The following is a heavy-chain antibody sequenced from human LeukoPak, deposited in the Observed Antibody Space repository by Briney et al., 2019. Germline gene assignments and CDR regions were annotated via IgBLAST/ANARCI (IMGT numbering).Heavy chain of an antibody. CDR3: ARLVAYSGYGPPGY. D-gene: IGHD5-12*01. V-gene: IGHV4-39*01. CDR1: GGTSSRSSYY. CDR2: IYYSGST. Sequence: SATPSPPRNASGGTSSRSSYYWGWIRQPPGKGLERIGGIYYSGSTYYNPSLKSRVTISVDTSKNQFSLKLSSVTAADTAVYYCARLVAYSGYGPPGYWGQGTLVTVSS. J-gene: IGHJ4*02.